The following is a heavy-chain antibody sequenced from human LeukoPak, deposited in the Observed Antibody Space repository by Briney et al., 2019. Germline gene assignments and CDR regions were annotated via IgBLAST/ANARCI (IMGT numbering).Heavy chain of an antibody. V-gene: IGHV3-30-3*02. CDR3: AKNFGPGKAFYDH. J-gene: IGHJ4*02. Sequence: GGSLRLSCAASGFTFSSYAMHWVRQAPGKGLEWVAVISYDGSNKYYADSVKGRFTISRDNSKNTLYLQMNSLRAEDTAMYYCAKNFGPGKAFYDHWGQGTLVTVSS. CDR2: ISYDGSNK. D-gene: IGHD3/OR15-3a*01. CDR1: GFTFSSYA.